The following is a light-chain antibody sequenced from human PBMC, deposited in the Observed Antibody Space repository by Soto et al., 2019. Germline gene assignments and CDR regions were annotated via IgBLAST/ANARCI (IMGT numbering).Light chain of an antibody. V-gene: IGLV2-11*01. CDR2: DVT. J-gene: IGLJ1*01. CDR1: SSDVGTNRY. CDR3: CSCAGTGTCV. Sequence: QSALTQPRSVSGSPGQSVTISCTGTSSDVGTNRYVSWYQHHPGKAPKRMIFDVTRRPSGVPDRFAGSKSGNTASLTISGLQADDEADYYCCSCAGTGTCVFGSGTKVTVL.